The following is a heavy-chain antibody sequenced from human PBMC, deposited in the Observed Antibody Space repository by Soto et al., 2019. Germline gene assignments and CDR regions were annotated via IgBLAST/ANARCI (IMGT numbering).Heavy chain of an antibody. J-gene: IGHJ3*02. CDR3: ARTWLAGGTPADAFDI. V-gene: IGHV4-38-2*01. CDR1: ASSISSAYF. D-gene: IGHD2-15*01. CDR2: IFHTGGT. Sequence: PSETLSLTCAVSASSISSAYFWGFIRQPPGKGLEWIATIFHTGGTYYNPSLKSRVTISVDTSNNQFSLRLNSVTAADTALYFCARTWLAGGTPADAFDIWGQGTMVTVSS.